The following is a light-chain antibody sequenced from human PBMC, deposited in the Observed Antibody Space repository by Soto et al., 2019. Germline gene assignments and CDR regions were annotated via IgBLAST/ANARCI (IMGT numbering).Light chain of an antibody. CDR2: GAS. CDR3: QQYGSSPPFT. J-gene: IGKJ3*01. CDR1: QSVSSIY. V-gene: IGKV3-20*01. Sequence: EILMTQSPATLSVSPGERATLSCRASQSVSSIYLAWYQQKPGQAPRLLIYGASSRATGIPDRFSGSGSGTDFTLTISRLEPEDFAVYYCQQYGSSPPFTFGPGTKVDIK.